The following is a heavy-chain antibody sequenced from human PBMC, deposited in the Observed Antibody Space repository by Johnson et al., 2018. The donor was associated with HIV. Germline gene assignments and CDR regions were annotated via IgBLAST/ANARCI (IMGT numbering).Heavy chain of an antibody. Sequence: QMQLVESGGGVVQPGRSLRLSCAASGFTFSSYAMHWVRQAPGKGLEWVAVIWYDGRNKYYEDSVKGRFTISRDNSSLYLEMNSLRVEDTAVYYCARGGYELFLNNAFDIWGQGTLVTVSA. CDR2: IWYDGRNK. CDR1: GFTFSSYA. D-gene: IGHD1-1*01. V-gene: IGHV3-33*08. CDR3: ARGGYELFLNNAFDI. J-gene: IGHJ3*02.